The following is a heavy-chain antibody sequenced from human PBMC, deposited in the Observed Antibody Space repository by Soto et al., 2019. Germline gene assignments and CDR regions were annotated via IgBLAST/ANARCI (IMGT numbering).Heavy chain of an antibody. CDR1: GFTISGNY. D-gene: IGHD2-21*02. J-gene: IGHJ5*02. V-gene: IGHV3-53*01. CDR2: IFSGDNT. CDR3: ATGLTLPVRPSFDT. Sequence: EVQLVESGGGLIQPGGSLRFSCAASGFTISGNYITWVRQAPGKGLEWVSVIFSGDNTFYSDSVKGRFTISRDSSKNTVYLQMNRLRGDDTAVYFCATGLTLPVRPSFDTWGQGTLLTVSS.